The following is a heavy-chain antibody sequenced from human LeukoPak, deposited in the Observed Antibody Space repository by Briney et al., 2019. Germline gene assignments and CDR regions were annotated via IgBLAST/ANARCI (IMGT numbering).Heavy chain of an antibody. Sequence: GSLRLSCAASGFIFSDHYMDWVRQAPGKGLEWVGRTRNKANSYTTEYAASVKGRFTISRDDSENSLYLQMNSLKAEDTAIYYCARARYGEFDYWGQGTLVTVSS. CDR1: GFIFSDHY. V-gene: IGHV3-72*01. CDR2: TRNKANSYTT. CDR3: ARARYGEFDY. D-gene: IGHD4-17*01. J-gene: IGHJ4*02.